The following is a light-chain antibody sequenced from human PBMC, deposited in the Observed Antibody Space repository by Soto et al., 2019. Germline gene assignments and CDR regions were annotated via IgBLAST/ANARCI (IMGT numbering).Light chain of an antibody. CDR1: HSVLYSSNNKNY. CDR3: QQYYSTPLT. CDR2: WAS. J-gene: IGKJ4*01. Sequence: DIVMTQSPDSLAVSMGERSTINCKSRHSVLYSSNNKNYLAWYKQKPGQPPKLXIYWASTRESGVPDRFSGSGSGTDFTLTISSLKAEDVEVYYCQQYYSTPLTFGGGTKVDIK. V-gene: IGKV4-1*01.